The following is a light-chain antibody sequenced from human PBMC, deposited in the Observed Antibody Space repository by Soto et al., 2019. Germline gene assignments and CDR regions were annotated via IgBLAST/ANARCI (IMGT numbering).Light chain of an antibody. J-gene: IGLJ3*02. CDR1: SSNIGAGYD. CDR3: QAYYSSLSGWV. Sequence: QSVLTQPPSVSGAPGQRVTISCTGSSSNIGAGYDVHWYHQLPGTAPKLLIYGTSNRPSGVPNRFAGSKSGTSASLAITGLQAEDEADYYCQAYYSSLSGWVFGGGTKPTVL. CDR2: GTS. V-gene: IGLV1-40*01.